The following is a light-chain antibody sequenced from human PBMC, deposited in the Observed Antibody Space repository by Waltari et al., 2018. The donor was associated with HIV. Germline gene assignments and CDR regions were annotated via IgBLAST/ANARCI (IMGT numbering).Light chain of an antibody. J-gene: IGLJ3*02. V-gene: IGLV2-14*01. Sequence: QSALAQPASVSGSPGQSITISCTGTSSDVGDYNYVSWYQQHPGKAPKLMIFEVSRRPSGVSTRFSGSKSGNTASLTISGLQPEDEADYYCSSYTSTTTLVFGGGTKVTVL. CDR1: SSDVGDYNY. CDR3: SSYTSTTTLV. CDR2: EVS.